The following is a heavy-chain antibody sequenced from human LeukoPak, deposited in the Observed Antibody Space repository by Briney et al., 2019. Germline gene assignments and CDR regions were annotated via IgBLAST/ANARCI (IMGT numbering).Heavy chain of an antibody. J-gene: IGHJ6*02. CDR2: INSDGSSL. V-gene: IGHV3-74*01. CDR3: AKDRQYSGYHYYYGMDV. CDR1: GFTFSSYW. D-gene: IGHD5-12*01. Sequence: GGSLRLSCAASGFTFSSYWMHWVRQAPGKGLVWVSRINSDGSSLNYADSVKGRFTISRDNSKNTLYLQTNSLRAEDTAVYYCAKDRQYSGYHYYYGMDVWGQGTTVTVSS.